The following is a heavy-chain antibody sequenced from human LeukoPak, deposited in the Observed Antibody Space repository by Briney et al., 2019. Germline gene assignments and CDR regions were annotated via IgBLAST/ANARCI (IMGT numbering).Heavy chain of an antibody. D-gene: IGHD6-19*01. J-gene: IGHJ4*02. V-gene: IGHV3-7*03. CDR3: ARDLHSSRGY. CDR1: GFTFSDYY. Sequence: GGSLRLSCAASGFTFSDYYMSWVRQAPGKGLEWVANIKQDGSDKYYVDSVKGRFTISRDNAKDSLFLQMNTLRAEDTAVYYCARDLHSSRGYWGQGTLVTVSS. CDR2: IKQDGSDK.